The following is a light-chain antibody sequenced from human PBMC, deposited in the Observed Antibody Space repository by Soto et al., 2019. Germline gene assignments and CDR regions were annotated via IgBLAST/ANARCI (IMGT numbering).Light chain of an antibody. CDR1: QSIASY. CDR2: DAS. Sequence: DIVLTQSPATLSLSPGERATLSCRASQSIASYLAWYQQRPGQAPRLLIYDASNRATGIQARFSGSGSETDFTLTISSLEPEDFAVYYCQQRSDWPPTFGGGTQVEIK. J-gene: IGKJ4*01. V-gene: IGKV3-11*01. CDR3: QQRSDWPPT.